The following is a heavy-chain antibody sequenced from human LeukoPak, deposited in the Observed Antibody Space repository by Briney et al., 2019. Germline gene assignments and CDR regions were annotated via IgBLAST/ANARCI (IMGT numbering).Heavy chain of an antibody. J-gene: IGHJ4*02. CDR1: GVSIRRDNYY. Sequence: SETLSLTCIVSGVSIRRDNYYWSWIRQHPGKGLEWIGYIYYSGRTYYNPSLKSRVIISVDTTENQFSLRVNSVTAADTAVYYCARTYYYGSGSYLFPDVYFDYWGQGTLVTVSS. CDR3: ARTYYYGSGSYLFPDVYFDY. V-gene: IGHV4-31*03. CDR2: IYYSGRT. D-gene: IGHD3-10*01.